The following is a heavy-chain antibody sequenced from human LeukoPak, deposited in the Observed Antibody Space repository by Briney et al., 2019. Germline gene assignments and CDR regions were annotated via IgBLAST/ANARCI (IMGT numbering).Heavy chain of an antibody. CDR1: GGSISSSSYY. J-gene: IGHJ4*02. D-gene: IGHD4-17*01. V-gene: IGHV4-39*01. CDR3: ARLGGGGLRPDY. Sequence: SETLSLTCTVSGGSISSSSYYWGWIRQPPGKGLEWIGSIYYSGSTYYNPSLKSRVTISVDTSKNQFSLELSSVTAADTAVYYCARLGGGGLRPDYWGQGTLVPVSS. CDR2: IYYSGST.